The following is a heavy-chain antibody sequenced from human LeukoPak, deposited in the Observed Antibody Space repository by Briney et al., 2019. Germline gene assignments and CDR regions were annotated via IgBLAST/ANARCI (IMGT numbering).Heavy chain of an antibody. V-gene: IGHV3-23*01. CDR1: GFTFSNYV. J-gene: IGHJ4*02. CDR3: AKDGGTAMANYFDY. D-gene: IGHD5-18*01. CDR2: ISGSGGSR. Sequence: GGSLRLSCAASGFTFSNYVMSWVRQAPGKGLEWVSSISGSGGSRYYAESVKGRFTISRDNSKNTLYLQMNSLRVEDTAVYYCAKDGGTAMANYFDYWGQGTLVTVSS.